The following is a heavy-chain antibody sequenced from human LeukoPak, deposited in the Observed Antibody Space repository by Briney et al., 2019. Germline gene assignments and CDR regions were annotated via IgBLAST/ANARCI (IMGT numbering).Heavy chain of an antibody. V-gene: IGHV3-30*03. CDR1: GFTFSDYG. CDR2: ISYAGSIK. J-gene: IGHJ4*02. CDR3: AIGDGLGELSSSFEY. Sequence: PGGSLRLSCAASGFTFSDYGMHWVRQAPGKGLEWVAVISYAGSIKYYADSVKGRFTISRDNSKNTLYLQMNSLRAEDTAVYYCAIGDGLGELSSSFEYWGQGTLVTVSS. D-gene: IGHD3-16*02.